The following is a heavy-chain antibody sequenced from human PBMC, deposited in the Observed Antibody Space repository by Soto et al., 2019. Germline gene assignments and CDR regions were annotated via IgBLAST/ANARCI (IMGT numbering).Heavy chain of an antibody. D-gene: IGHD1-1*01. Sequence: WGSLALSCVASTFTSSSYEMNWVRQAPGNGLEWVSYISISGSTIYYADSVKGRSTIPRDNSKNSLYLHMNSLRAEDTAVYYCARPLEYWGQGTLVTVSS. J-gene: IGHJ4*02. CDR2: ISISGSTI. CDR3: ARPLEY. CDR1: TFTSSSYE. V-gene: IGHV3-48*03.